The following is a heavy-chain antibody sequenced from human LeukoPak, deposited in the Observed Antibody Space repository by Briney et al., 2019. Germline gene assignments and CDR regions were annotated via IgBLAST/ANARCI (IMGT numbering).Heavy chain of an antibody. V-gene: IGHV1-69*13. Sequence: SVKVSCKASGGTLSNYAISWVRQAPGQGLEWMGGIIPIFGTANYAQKFQGRVTITADESTSTAYMELSRLSSDDTAVYYCAREKTYGSPDAFDIWGQGTMVTVSS. CDR3: AREKTYGSPDAFDI. CDR1: GGTLSNYA. CDR2: IIPIFGTA. J-gene: IGHJ3*02. D-gene: IGHD2-15*01.